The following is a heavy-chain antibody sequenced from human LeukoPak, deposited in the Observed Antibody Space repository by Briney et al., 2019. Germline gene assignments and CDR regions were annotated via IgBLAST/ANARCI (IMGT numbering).Heavy chain of an antibody. CDR2: IYHSGST. D-gene: IGHD3-10*01. CDR3: ARAGPWQIDP. CDR1: GGSISSYNW. J-gene: IGHJ5*02. Sequence: SETLSLTCVVSGGSISSYNWWGWVRQPPGKGLEWIGEIYHSGSTNYNPSLKSRVTISVDRSKNHFSLKLKSVTNADTAVYYCARAGPWQIDPWGQGILVTVSS. V-gene: IGHV4-4*02.